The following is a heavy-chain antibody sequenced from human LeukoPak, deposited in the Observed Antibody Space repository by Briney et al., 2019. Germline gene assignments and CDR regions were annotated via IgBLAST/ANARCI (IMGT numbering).Heavy chain of an antibody. J-gene: IGHJ5*02. CDR3: ARDRRGYCSGGSCYSDP. D-gene: IGHD2-15*01. CDR1: GGSISSSSYY. Sequence: SETLSLTCTVSGGSISSSSYYWGWIRQPPGKGLEWIGSIYYSGSTYYNPSLKSRVTISVDTSKNQFSLKLSSVTAADTAVYYCARDRRGYCSGGSCYSDPWGQGTLVTVSS. V-gene: IGHV4-39*07. CDR2: IYYSGST.